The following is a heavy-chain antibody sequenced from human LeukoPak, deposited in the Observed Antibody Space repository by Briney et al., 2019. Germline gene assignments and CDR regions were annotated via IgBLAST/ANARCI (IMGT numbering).Heavy chain of an antibody. Sequence: SVKVSCKASGFTFTSSAVQWVRQARGQRLEWIGSIVVGSGNTNYAQKFQERVTITRDMSTSTAYMELSSLRSEDTAVYYCAPNWNDAGSDAFDIWGQGTMVTVSS. D-gene: IGHD1-1*01. CDR3: APNWNDAGSDAFDI. J-gene: IGHJ3*02. CDR1: GFTFTSSA. V-gene: IGHV1-58*01. CDR2: IVVGSGNT.